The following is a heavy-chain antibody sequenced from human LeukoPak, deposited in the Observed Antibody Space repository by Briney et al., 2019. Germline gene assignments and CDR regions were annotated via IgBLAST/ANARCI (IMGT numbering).Heavy chain of an antibody. D-gene: IGHD6-13*01. J-gene: IGHJ6*03. CDR1: GGTFSSYA. Sequence: ASVKVSCKASGGTFSSYAISWVRQAPGQGLEWMGGIIPIFGTANYAQKFQGRVTITADKSTSTAYMELSSLRSEDTAVYYCARRKGYSSSWSDYYYMDVWGKGTTVTVSS. CDR2: IIPIFGTA. V-gene: IGHV1-69*06. CDR3: ARRKGYSSSWSDYYYMDV.